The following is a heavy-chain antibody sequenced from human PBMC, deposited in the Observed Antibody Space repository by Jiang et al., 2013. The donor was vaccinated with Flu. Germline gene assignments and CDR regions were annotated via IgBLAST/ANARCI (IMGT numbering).Heavy chain of an antibody. J-gene: IGHJ4*02. CDR2: TYYRSKWSY. D-gene: IGHD1-1*01. CDR3: ARGGADDLHFDY. Sequence: QTLSLTCAISGDSVSSNSAAWNWIRQSPSRGPEWLGRTYYRSKWSYNYGLSVEGRITIDPDTSKNQFSLQLNSVTPEDTAVYYCARGGADDLHFDYWGQGTLVTVSS. V-gene: IGHV6-1*01. CDR1: GDSVSSNSAA.